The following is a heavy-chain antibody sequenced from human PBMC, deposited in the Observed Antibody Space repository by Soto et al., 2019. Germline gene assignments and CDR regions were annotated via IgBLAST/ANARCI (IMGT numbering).Heavy chain of an antibody. V-gene: IGHV4-31*03. Sequence: QVQLQESGPGLVRPSQTLSLTCNVSGGSISRGAAGSYWSWIRQVPGKGLEWIAYIYYNGKTYYNPSLKSRTPLSMAPSANQFSLKLTSVTAADAAIYFCASGHDANKVRYWGQGTLVTVSS. J-gene: IGHJ4*02. CDR3: ASGHDANKVRY. CDR2: IYYNGKT. CDR1: GGSISRGAAGSY. D-gene: IGHD1-1*01.